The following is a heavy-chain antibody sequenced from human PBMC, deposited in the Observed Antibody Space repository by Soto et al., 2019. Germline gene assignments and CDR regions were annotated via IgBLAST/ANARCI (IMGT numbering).Heavy chain of an antibody. CDR3: AREARAAAGPLAY. CDR2: INPNSGGT. J-gene: IGHJ4*02. D-gene: IGHD6-13*01. Sequence: ASVKVSCKASGYTFTGYYMHWVRQAPGQGLEWMGWINPNSGGTNYAQKFQGWVTMTRDTSISTAYMELSRLRSDDTAVYYCAREARAAAGPLAYWGQGTLVTVS. CDR1: GYTFTGYY. V-gene: IGHV1-2*04.